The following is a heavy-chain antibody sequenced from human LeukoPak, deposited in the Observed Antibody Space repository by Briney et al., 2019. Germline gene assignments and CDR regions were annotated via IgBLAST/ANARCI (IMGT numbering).Heavy chain of an antibody. CDR2: LKQDGSEK. V-gene: IGHV3-7*04. Sequence: PGGSLRLLCAVSGFTFSRYWMSWVRQAPGKGLELVPNLKQDGSEKYYVDSVKVRFTISRDNAKNSLYLQMNCLRGEDTAVYFFARGHTSNWDHVFDIWGQGTMVSVSS. D-gene: IGHD6-13*01. J-gene: IGHJ3*02. CDR3: ARGHTSNWDHVFDI. CDR1: GFTFSRYW.